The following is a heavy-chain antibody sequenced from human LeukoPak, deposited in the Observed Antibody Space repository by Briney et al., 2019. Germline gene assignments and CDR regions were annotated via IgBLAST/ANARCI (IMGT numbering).Heavy chain of an antibody. CDR3: ARDWRRDSGYDYYYYYYMDV. Sequence: ASMKVSCKTSGYIFTHYYLHWVRQAPGQRPEWMGWINPNSGGTNYAQKFQGRVTMTRDTSISTAYMELSRLRSDDTAVYYCARDWRRDSGYDYYYYYYMDVWGKGTTVTISS. D-gene: IGHD5-12*01. CDR1: GYIFTHYY. CDR2: INPNSGGT. V-gene: IGHV1-2*02. J-gene: IGHJ6*03.